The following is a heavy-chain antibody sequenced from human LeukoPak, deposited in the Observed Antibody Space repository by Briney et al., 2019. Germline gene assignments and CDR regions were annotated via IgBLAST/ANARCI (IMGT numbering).Heavy chain of an antibody. Sequence: GGSLRLSCAASGFTLSSYGMSWVRQAPAKGLEWVSTLSASGDSTYYVDSVKGRFTISRDNSRNTLYLQMDSLRAEDTAVYYCAKRECSDNNCYFVNWGQGTLVTVSS. CDR2: LSASGDST. J-gene: IGHJ4*02. D-gene: IGHD1-20*01. CDR1: GFTLSSYG. V-gene: IGHV3-23*01. CDR3: AKRECSDNNCYFVN.